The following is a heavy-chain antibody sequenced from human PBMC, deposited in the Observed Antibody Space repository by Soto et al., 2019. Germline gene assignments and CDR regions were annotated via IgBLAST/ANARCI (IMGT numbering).Heavy chain of an antibody. CDR1: GFTFSNSP. D-gene: IGHD3-22*01. V-gene: IGHV3-30-3*01. J-gene: IGHJ4*02. CDR3: AREVDSNAGARSIDN. Sequence: PGGSLRLSCAASGFTFSNSPMHWVRQAPGKGLEWVAVISVDGNDQQYADSVRGRFTFSRDNSKNTLYLQMDSLRPEDTSVYFCAREVDSNAGARSIDNWGQGTLVTISS. CDR2: ISVDGNDQ.